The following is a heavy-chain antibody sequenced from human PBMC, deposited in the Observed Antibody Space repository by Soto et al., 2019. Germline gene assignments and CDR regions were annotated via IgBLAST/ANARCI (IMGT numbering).Heavy chain of an antibody. CDR1: GFTFSSYG. J-gene: IGHJ4*02. D-gene: IGHD6-13*01. Sequence: QVQLVESGGGVVQPGRSLRLSCAASGFTFSSYGMHWVRQAPGKGLEWVAVISYDGSNKYYADSVKGRFTISRDNSKNTLYLQMNSLRAEDTAVYYCANDIAAAPDYWGQGTLVTVSS. CDR3: ANDIAAAPDY. CDR2: ISYDGSNK. V-gene: IGHV3-30*18.